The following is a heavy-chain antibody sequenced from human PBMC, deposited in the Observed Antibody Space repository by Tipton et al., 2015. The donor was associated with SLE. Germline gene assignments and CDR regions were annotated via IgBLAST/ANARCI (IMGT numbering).Heavy chain of an antibody. CDR2: IHHSGST. CDR3: AREFGVVMPPDI. CDR1: GGSFSGYY. J-gene: IGHJ3*02. V-gene: IGHV4-34*01. Sequence: LRLSCAVYGGSFSGYYWSWIRQPPGKGLEWIGEIHHSGSTNYNPSLKSRVTISVDTSKNQFSLKLSSVTAADTAVYYCAREFGVVMPPDIWGQGTMVTVSS. D-gene: IGHD3-3*01.